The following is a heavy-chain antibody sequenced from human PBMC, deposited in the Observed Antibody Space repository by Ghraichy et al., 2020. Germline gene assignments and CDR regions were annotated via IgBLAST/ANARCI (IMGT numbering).Heavy chain of an antibody. D-gene: IGHD6-13*01. V-gene: IGHV3-21*01. CDR3: TSSRLTAPGSEKGGAFDV. J-gene: IGHJ3*01. CDR2: ISRSSSYM. Sequence: GGSLRLSCTASRFSFSSYSLNWVRQAPGKGLEWVSSISRSSSYMYTADSVKGRFTISRDNAKKSLYLQMDDLRAEDTAVYYCTSSRLTAPGSEKGGAFDVWGQGTLVTVSS. CDR1: RFSFSSYS.